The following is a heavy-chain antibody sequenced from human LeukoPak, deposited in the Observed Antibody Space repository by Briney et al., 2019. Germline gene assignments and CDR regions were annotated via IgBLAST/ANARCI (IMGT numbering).Heavy chain of an antibody. CDR3: AKWGGDDVLTGYYVSDY. D-gene: IGHD3-9*01. CDR2: ITGSGGNT. CDR1: GFPFQNYA. Sequence: GRSLRLSRAASGFPFQNYAMSWVRQAPAKGLEGVSAITGSGGNTYYADSVKGRFTISRDNSKNTVFLQMNSLRAEDTAVYYCAKWGGDDVLTGYYVSDYWGQGTLVTVSS. J-gene: IGHJ4*02. V-gene: IGHV3-23*01.